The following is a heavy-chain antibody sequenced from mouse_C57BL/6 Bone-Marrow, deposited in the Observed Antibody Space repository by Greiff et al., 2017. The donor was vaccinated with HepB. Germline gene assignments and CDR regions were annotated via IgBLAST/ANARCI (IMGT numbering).Heavy chain of an antibody. V-gene: IGHV1-80*01. Sequence: VQLQQSGAELVKPGASVKISCKASGYAFSSYWMNWVKQRPGKGLEWIGQIYPGDGDTNYNGKFKGKATLTADKSSSTAYMQLSSLTSEDSAVYFCARWDLTGTKAYWGQGTTLTVSS. D-gene: IGHD4-1*01. CDR3: ARWDLTGTKAY. CDR2: IYPGDGDT. J-gene: IGHJ2*01. CDR1: GYAFSSYW.